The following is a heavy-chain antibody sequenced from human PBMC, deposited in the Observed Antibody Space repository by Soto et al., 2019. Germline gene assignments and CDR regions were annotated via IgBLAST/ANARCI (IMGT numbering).Heavy chain of an antibody. V-gene: IGHV1-18*01. D-gene: IGHD2-2*01. Sequence: QVQVMQSGAEVKKPGASVKVSCKASGYTFTSYGISWVRQAPGQGLEWMGWISTYNGNTNYAQKLQGRVTMTTDTSTGTAYMELRSLRSDDTAVYYCGRDLYQSVFYYGMDVWGQGTTVTVSS. J-gene: IGHJ6*02. CDR3: GRDLYQSVFYYGMDV. CDR2: ISTYNGNT. CDR1: GYTFTSYG.